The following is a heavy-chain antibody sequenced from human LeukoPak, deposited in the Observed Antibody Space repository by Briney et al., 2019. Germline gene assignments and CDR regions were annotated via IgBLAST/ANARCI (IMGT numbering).Heavy chain of an antibody. CDR3: ARNSADYDRNPDY. CDR1: GFTFSTYG. J-gene: IGHJ4*02. CDR2: ISNDGSHK. V-gene: IGHV3-30*03. D-gene: IGHD4-17*01. Sequence: GGSLRLSCAASGFTFSTYGIHWVRQAPGKGPEWVAVISNDGSHKYYADYVRGRFTISRDNSKNTLYLQMNSLRVEDTAVYYCARNSADYDRNPDYWGQGTVVTVSS.